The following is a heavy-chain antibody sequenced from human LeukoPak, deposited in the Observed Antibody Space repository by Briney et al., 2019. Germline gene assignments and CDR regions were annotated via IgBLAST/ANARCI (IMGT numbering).Heavy chain of an antibody. CDR2: IYYSGST. D-gene: IGHD5-18*01. J-gene: IGHJ3*02. Sequence: SETLSLTCTVSGGSISSSSYYWGWIRQPPGMRLEWIGSIYYSGSTYYNPSLKSRVTISVDTSKNQFSLKLSSVTAADTAVYYCISGYSYGFGPFDIWGQGTMGTVSS. CDR3: ISGYSYGFGPFDI. V-gene: IGHV4-39*01. CDR1: GGSISSSSYY.